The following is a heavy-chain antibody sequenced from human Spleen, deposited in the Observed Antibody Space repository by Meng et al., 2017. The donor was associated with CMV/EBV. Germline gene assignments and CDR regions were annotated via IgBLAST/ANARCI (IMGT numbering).Heavy chain of an antibody. Sequence: CAVSGGSVSSTNWWSWVRRPPGKGLDWLGDVSHRRSATYNPSLKSRVTMSIDNSKNQFSLQLNSVTAADTAVYYCTRSGTSAWYYFDSWGQGTLVTVSS. J-gene: IGHJ4*02. CDR3: TRSGTSAWYYFDS. CDR2: VSHRRSA. CDR1: GGSVSSTNW. V-gene: IGHV4-4*02. D-gene: IGHD6-19*01.